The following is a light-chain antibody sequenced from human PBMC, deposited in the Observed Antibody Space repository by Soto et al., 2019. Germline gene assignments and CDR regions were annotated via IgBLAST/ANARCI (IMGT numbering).Light chain of an antibody. Sequence: DIQMTQSPSSLSASVGDRVTITCQASQDISNYLNWYQQKPGKAPKLLIYDASNLETGVPSRFSGSGSGTDFSFTISSLQSEDIAAYYCQKYDKLPLMRATFVGGTKAEMK. J-gene: IGKJ4*01. CDR3: QKYDKLPLMRAT. V-gene: IGKV1-33*01. CDR1: QDISNY. CDR2: DAS.